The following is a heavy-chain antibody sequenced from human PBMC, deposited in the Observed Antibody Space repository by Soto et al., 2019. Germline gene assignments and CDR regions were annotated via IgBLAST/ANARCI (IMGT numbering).Heavy chain of an antibody. V-gene: IGHV4-59*01. Sequence: SETLSLTCTVSGGPISSYYWSWIRQPPGKGLEWIGYIYYSGSTNYNPSLKSRVTISVDTSKNQFSLKLSSVTAADTAVYYCARVKIAAAYVDYYYYYMDVWGKGTTVTVSS. CDR1: GGPISSYY. J-gene: IGHJ6*03. CDR2: IYYSGST. D-gene: IGHD6-13*01. CDR3: ARVKIAAAYVDYYYYYMDV.